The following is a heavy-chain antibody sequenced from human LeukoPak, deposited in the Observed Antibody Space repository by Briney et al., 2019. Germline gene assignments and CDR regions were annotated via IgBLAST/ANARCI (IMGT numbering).Heavy chain of an antibody. CDR2: ISSSSSTI. CDR3: ARDNDGRLGEFGY. CDR1: GFTFSSYS. J-gene: IGHJ4*02. D-gene: IGHD3-16*01. Sequence: GGSLRLSCAASGFTFSSYSMNWVRQAPGKGLEWVSYISSSSSTIYYADSVKGRFTISRDNAKNSLYLQVNSLRAEDTAVYYCARDNDGRLGEFGYWGQGTLVTVSS. V-gene: IGHV3-48*04.